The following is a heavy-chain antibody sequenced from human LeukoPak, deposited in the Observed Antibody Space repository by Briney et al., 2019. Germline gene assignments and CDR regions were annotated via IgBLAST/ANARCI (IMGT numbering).Heavy chain of an antibody. J-gene: IGHJ4*02. Sequence: GGSLRLSCAASGFTFSTHAMHWVRQAPGKGLEWVAFISYDGTNKYCADSVKGRFTISRGNAKDSLYLQMESLRAEDTAVYYCARGEYYYDGGYWGQGTLVTVSS. V-gene: IGHV3-30-3*01. CDR2: ISYDGTNK. CDR1: GFTFSTHA. CDR3: ARGEYYYDGGY. D-gene: IGHD3-22*01.